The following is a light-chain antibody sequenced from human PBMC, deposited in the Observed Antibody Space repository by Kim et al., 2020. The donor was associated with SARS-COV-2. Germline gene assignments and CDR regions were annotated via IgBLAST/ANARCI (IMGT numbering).Light chain of an antibody. V-gene: IGLV3-1*01. CDR3: QAWDSSTVV. CDR2: QDS. J-gene: IGLJ2*01. CDR1: KLGDKY. Sequence: LSPGHTASITCSGDKLGDKYACWYQQKPGQSPVLVIYQDSKRPSGIPERFSGSNSGNTATLTISGTQAMDEADYYCQAWDSSTVVFCGGTKLTVL.